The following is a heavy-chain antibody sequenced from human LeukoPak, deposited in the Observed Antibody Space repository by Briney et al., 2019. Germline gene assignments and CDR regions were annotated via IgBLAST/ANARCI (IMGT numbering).Heavy chain of an antibody. V-gene: IGHV1-18*01. CDR3: ARAHDSSGYYSVGDHDVFDI. CDR2: IKTYT. CDR1: GYTFSSYG. J-gene: IGHJ3*02. Sequence: ASVKDSCKASGYTFSSYGISWVRRAPGQGLEWIGWIKTYTNYAQKFQSRVTMTTDTSTGTAYMELRSLRSDDTAVYYCARAHDSSGYYSVGDHDVFDIWGEW. D-gene: IGHD3-22*01.